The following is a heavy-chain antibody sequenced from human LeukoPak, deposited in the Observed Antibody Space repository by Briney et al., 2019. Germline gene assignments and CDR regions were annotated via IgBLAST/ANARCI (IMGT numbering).Heavy chain of an antibody. D-gene: IGHD6-13*01. J-gene: IGHJ4*02. CDR3: ARRRAAAGPFDC. Sequence: SETLSLTCTVSGGSISSSGYYWGWIRQPPEKGLERIGNINYSGTTIYSPSLNSRVTISVDTSQNQFSLKLTSVTAADTAVYYCARRRAAAGPFDCWGQGTLITVSS. CDR1: GGSISSSGYY. V-gene: IGHV4-39*01. CDR2: INYSGTT.